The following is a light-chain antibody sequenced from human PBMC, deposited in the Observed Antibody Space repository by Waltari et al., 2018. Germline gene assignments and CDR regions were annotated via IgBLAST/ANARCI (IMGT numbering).Light chain of an antibody. V-gene: IGKV3-11*01. CDR1: QSVGTY. J-gene: IGKJ5*01. CDR3: QQRSNRPPST. CDR2: DTS. Sequence: EIVLTQSPATLSLSPGERATLSCRASQSVGTYLAWYQQKPGQAPRLLISDTSNRATGIPARFSGSGSGTDFTLTNSSLEPEDFAVYYCQQRSNRPPSTFGQGTRLEIK.